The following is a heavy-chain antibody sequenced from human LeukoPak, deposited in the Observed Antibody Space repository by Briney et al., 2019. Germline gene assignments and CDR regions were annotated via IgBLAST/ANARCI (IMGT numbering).Heavy chain of an antibody. D-gene: IGHD2-2*02. J-gene: IGHJ6*02. Sequence: ASVKVSRKASGGTFSSYTISWVRQAPGQGLEWMGRIIPILGIANYAQKFQGRVTITADKSTSTAYMELSSLRSEDTAVYYCARRYCSSTSCYTPYYYGMDVWGQGTTVTVSS. CDR1: GGTFSSYT. CDR3: ARRYCSSTSCYTPYYYGMDV. CDR2: IIPILGIA. V-gene: IGHV1-69*02.